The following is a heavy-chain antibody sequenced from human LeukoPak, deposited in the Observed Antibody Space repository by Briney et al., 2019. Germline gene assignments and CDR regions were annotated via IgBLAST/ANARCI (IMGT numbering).Heavy chain of an antibody. CDR1: GFTFTNAW. CDR3: TTDLGTYYHGSQRLIPIDY. D-gene: IGHD3-10*01. Sequence: PGGSLRLSCVDSGFTFTNAWMSWVRQAPGKGLEWIGRIKSKTDGETTNYAEPVRGRFTISRDDSRSAVYLQMNSLKIEDTAVYYCTTDLGTYYHGSQRLIPIDYWGQGTLVTVSS. J-gene: IGHJ4*02. CDR2: IKSKTDGETT. V-gene: IGHV3-15*01.